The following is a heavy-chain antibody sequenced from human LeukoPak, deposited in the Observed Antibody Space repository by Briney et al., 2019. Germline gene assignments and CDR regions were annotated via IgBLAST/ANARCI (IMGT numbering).Heavy chain of an antibody. CDR2: IYYSGST. V-gene: IGHV4-59*01. Sequence: SETLSLTCTVSGGSISSYYWSWIRQPPGKGLEWIGYIYYSGSTNYNPSLKNRVTISVDTSKNQFSLKLSSVTAADTAVYYCARDRISSWFDPWGQGTLVTVSS. D-gene: IGHD2-15*01. CDR1: GGSISSYY. CDR3: ARDRISSWFDP. J-gene: IGHJ5*02.